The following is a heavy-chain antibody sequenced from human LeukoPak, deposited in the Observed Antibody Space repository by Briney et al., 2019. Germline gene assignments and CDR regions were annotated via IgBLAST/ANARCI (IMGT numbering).Heavy chain of an antibody. Sequence: AGGSLRLSCAASGFTFSSHWMSWVRQAPGKGLEWVANIKQDGSEKYYVDSVKGRFTISRDNAKNSLYLQMNSLRAEDTAVYYCARDGWSPDYWGQGTLVTVSS. CDR3: ARDGWSPDY. V-gene: IGHV3-7*01. CDR1: GFTFSSHW. CDR2: IKQDGSEK. J-gene: IGHJ4*02.